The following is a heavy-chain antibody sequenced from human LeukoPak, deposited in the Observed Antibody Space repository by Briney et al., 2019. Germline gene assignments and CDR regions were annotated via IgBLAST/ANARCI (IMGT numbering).Heavy chain of an antibody. CDR3: ARDPGGIHSY. D-gene: IGHD1-26*01. Sequence: GGSLRLSCAASEFTFSSYAMQWIRQAPGKGLEWVSGISASGGNTWYADSVKGRFTISRDNSKNMVYLQMNSLRDEDTAVYYCARDPGGIHSYWGQGTLVTVSS. J-gene: IGHJ4*02. V-gene: IGHV3-23*01. CDR1: EFTFSSYA. CDR2: ISASGGNT.